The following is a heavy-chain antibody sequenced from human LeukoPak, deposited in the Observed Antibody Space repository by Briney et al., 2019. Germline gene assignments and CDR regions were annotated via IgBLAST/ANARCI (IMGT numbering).Heavy chain of an antibody. D-gene: IGHD3-3*01. CDR3: ASGSVDYDFWSGYYLYYYYMDV. J-gene: IGHJ6*03. Sequence: SETPSLTCTVSGGSISSYYWSWIRQPPGKGLEWIGYIYYSGSTNYNPSLKSRVTISVDTSKNQFSLKLSSVTAADTAVYYCASGSVDYDFWSGYYLYYYYMDVWGKGTTVTVSS. CDR2: IYYSGST. CDR1: GGSISSYY. V-gene: IGHV4-59*01.